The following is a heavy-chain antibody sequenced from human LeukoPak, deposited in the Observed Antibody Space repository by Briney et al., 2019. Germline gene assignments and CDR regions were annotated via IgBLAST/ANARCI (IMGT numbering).Heavy chain of an antibody. CDR1: VYTFTGYY. CDR3: ASTLWFGELRFDY. Sequence: ASVRVSCEASVYTFTGYYMHWVPQAPGQGLEWVGRINLKCGGTQYAQKFQGRVTMTRDTAISTAYMELSRMRSDDTDVYYCASTLWFGELRFDYWGQGTLVTVSS. CDR2: INLKCGGT. V-gene: IGHV1-2*05. D-gene: IGHD3-10*01. J-gene: IGHJ4*02.